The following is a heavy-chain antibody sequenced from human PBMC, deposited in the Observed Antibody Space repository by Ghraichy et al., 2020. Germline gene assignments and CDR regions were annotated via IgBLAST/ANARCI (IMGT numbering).Heavy chain of an antibody. J-gene: IGHJ4*02. CDR2: IYSGGNT. D-gene: IGHD5-12*01. Sequence: GGSLRLSCAASGFSVSNNYMCWVRQAPGKGLEWFSVIYSGGNTYYADSVKGRFTISRDSSKNTLYLQMNSLRAEDTAVYFCARATGENSGYGYWGQGTLVTVSS. CDR3: ARATGENSGYGY. CDR1: GFSVSNNY. V-gene: IGHV3-53*01.